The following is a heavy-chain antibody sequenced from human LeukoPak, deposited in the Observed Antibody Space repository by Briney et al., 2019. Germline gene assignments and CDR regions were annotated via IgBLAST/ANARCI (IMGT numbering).Heavy chain of an antibody. Sequence: GASVKVSRKVSGYTLTELSMHWVRQAPGKGLEWMGGFDPGDGETIYAQKFQGRVTMIEDTSTDTAYMELSSLRSEDTAVYYCAHKTAAAFGYWGQGTLVTVSS. CDR2: FDPGDGET. J-gene: IGHJ4*02. V-gene: IGHV1-24*01. D-gene: IGHD2-2*01. CDR3: AHKTAAAFGY. CDR1: GYTLTELS.